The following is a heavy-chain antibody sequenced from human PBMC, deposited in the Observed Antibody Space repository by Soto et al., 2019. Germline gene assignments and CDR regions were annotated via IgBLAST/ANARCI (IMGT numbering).Heavy chain of an antibody. CDR3: ARGKGYYDSSGLVDY. Sequence: QVQLVQSGAEVKKPGASVKVSCKASGYTFTSYAMHWVRQAPGQRLEWMGWINAGNGNTKYSQKFQGRVTITRDTSGSTAYMELSRLRSEDTAVYYCARGKGYYDSSGLVDYWGQGTLVTVSS. J-gene: IGHJ4*02. CDR2: INAGNGNT. CDR1: GYTFTSYA. D-gene: IGHD3-22*01. V-gene: IGHV1-3*01.